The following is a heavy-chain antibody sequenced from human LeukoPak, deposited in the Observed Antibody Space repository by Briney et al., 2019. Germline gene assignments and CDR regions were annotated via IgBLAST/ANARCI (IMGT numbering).Heavy chain of an antibody. V-gene: IGHV3-7*01. CDR3: ARAPSSGTSSGYDY. J-gene: IGHJ4*02. CDR2: IKQDESEK. D-gene: IGHD2/OR15-2a*01. Sequence: GGSLRLSCAASGFTFSSYWMNWVRQAPGKGLEWVANIKQDESEKHYVDSVKGRFTISRDNAKNSLYLQMNSLRAEDTAVYYCARAPSSGTSSGYDYWGQGTLVTVSS. CDR1: GFTFSSYW.